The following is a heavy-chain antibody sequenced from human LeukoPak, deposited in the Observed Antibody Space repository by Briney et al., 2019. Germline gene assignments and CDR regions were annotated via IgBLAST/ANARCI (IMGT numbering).Heavy chain of an antibody. Sequence: PGGSLRLSCATSGFTFSSYSMNWVRQAPGKGLEYISYITSSSSTVFYADSVKGRFTVSRDNAKNSLYPQMSGLRAEDTAVYYCARDGGYSSTWGQGTLVTVSS. CDR3: ARDGGYSST. J-gene: IGHJ5*02. CDR2: ITSSSSTV. CDR1: GFTFSSYS. D-gene: IGHD6-13*01. V-gene: IGHV3-48*01.